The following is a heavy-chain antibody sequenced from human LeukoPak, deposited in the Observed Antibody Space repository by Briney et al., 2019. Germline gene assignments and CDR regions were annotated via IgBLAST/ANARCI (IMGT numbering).Heavy chain of an antibody. CDR1: GFTFSSYS. J-gene: IGHJ3*02. V-gene: IGHV3-21*01. CDR3: ARDRFPYYYDSSGYQTSAFDI. D-gene: IGHD3-22*01. Sequence: GSLRLFCAASGFTFSSYSLNWVRQAPGKGLEWVSSISSSSSYIYYADSVKGRFTISRDNAKNSLYLQMNSLRAEDTAVYYCARDRFPYYYDSSGYQTSAFDIWGQGTMVTVSS. CDR2: ISSSSSYI.